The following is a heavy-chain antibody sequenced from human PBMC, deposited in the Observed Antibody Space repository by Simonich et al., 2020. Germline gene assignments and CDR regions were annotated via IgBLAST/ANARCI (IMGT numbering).Heavy chain of an antibody. Sequence: QVQLVQSGAEVKKPGASVKVSCKASGYTFTGYYMHWVRKAPGQERDWKEWSNPNSGGTKYAQKMQGRVTMTRDTSISTAYMELSRLRSDDTAVYYCAREEANGYSSSWNWFDPWGQGTLVTVSS. V-gene: IGHV1-2*02. CDR3: AREEANGYSSSWNWFDP. D-gene: IGHD6-13*01. J-gene: IGHJ5*02. CDR2: SNPNSGGT. CDR1: GYTFTGYY.